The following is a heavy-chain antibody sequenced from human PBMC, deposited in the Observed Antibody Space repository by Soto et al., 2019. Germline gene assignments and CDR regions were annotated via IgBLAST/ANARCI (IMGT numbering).Heavy chain of an antibody. V-gene: IGHV3-21*01. J-gene: IGHJ3*01. CDR2: ISHSGSYI. CDR1: GFSFGDYI. CDR3: ASPRDYCVTTSNCFIAFDF. Sequence: AQLVESGGSLVKPGGSLRLSCAASGFSFGDYIMNWVRQAPGRGLEWVASISHSGSYIFYADSVKGRFTISRDNSRDSLYLQMNSLRVDDTAIYYCASPRDYCVTTSNCFIAFDFWGQGTRVTVSS. D-gene: IGHD4-17*01.